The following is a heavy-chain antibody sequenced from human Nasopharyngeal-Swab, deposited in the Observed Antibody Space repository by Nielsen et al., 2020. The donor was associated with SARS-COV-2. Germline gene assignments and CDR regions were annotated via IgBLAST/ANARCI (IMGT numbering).Heavy chain of an antibody. V-gene: IGHV3-53*01. CDR3: ARGSQVGYDYVWGSYRYNEYYYYGMDV. CDR2: IYSRGET. J-gene: IGHJ6*02. D-gene: IGHD3-16*02. CDR1: GFSVSYNY. Sequence: GESLKISCEVSGFSVSYNYMSWVRQAPGKGLEWVAVIYSRGETHYTDSVMGRFTISRDNSKNMVNLQLNSLRAEDTAVYYCARGSQVGYDYVWGSYRYNEYYYYGMDVWGQGTTVTVSS.